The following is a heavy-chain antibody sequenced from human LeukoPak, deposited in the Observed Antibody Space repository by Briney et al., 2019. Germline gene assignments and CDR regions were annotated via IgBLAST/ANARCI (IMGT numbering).Heavy chain of an antibody. CDR1: GGSISSSSYY. D-gene: IGHD6-6*01. CDR3: ARHNSAARLLTLFDY. V-gene: IGHV4-39*01. J-gene: IGHJ4*02. CDR2: ICYSGST. Sequence: SETLSLTCTVSGGSISSSSYYWGWIRQPPGKGLEWIGSICYSGSTYYNPSLKSRVTISVDTSKNQFSLKLSSVTAADTAVYYCARHNSAARLLTLFDYWGQGTLVTVSS.